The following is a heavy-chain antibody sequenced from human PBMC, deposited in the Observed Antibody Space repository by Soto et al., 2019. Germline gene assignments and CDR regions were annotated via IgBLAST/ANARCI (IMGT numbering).Heavy chain of an antibody. CDR2: INPYDGSA. CDR1: GYTFNSYY. V-gene: IGHV1-46*02. Sequence: ASVKVCCEASGYTFNSYYIQWVCQAPGQGLEWMGTINPYDGSATNAQKFQGRATLTRDTSTSTVYMELSSLTSDDTALYYCARVQSASGLRYGGHHWGQGTLVTVPS. D-gene: IGHD6-19*01. CDR3: ARVQSASGLRYGGHH. J-gene: IGHJ5*02.